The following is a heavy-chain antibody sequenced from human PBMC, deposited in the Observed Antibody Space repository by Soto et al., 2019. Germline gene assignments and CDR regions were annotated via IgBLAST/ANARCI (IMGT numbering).Heavy chain of an antibody. CDR2: IYWDDDK. J-gene: IGHJ4*02. CDR3: AHSGTTVYGDSSFDY. Sequence: QITLKESGPTLVKPTQTLTLTCTFSGFSLSTSGVGVGWIRQPPGKALEWLALIYWDDDKRYSPSLKSRLTITKDTSKNQVVLTMTNMYPVDTATYYCAHSGTTVYGDSSFDYWGQGTLVTVSS. CDR1: GFSLSTSGVG. D-gene: IGHD4-17*01. V-gene: IGHV2-5*02.